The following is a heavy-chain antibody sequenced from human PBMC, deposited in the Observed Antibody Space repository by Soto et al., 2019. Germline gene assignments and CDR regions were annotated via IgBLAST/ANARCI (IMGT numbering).Heavy chain of an antibody. CDR3: ASPQPARFSGFQP. J-gene: IGHJ1*01. CDR2: IYPGDSDT. V-gene: IGHV5-51*03. D-gene: IGHD3-3*01. Sequence: EVQLVQSGAEVKKPGESLKISCKGSGYSFTSYWIAWVRQMPGKGLEWMGIIYPGDSDTRYSPSFQGQVTISADKSISTASLQWSSLKASDTAMYYCASPQPARFSGFQPWGQGTLVTVSS. CDR1: GYSFTSYW.